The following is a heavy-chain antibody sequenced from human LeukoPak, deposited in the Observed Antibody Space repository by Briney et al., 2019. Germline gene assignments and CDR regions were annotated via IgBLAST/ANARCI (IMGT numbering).Heavy chain of an antibody. D-gene: IGHD3-22*01. Sequence: GRSLRLSCAASGFTFDDYAMHWVRQAPGKGLEWVSGISWNSGSIGYADSVKGRFTISRDNAKNSLYLQMNSLRAEDTAVYYCARETHYDSSGYHNDYWGQGTLVTVSS. CDR1: GFTFDDYA. CDR2: ISWNSGSI. CDR3: ARETHYDSSGYHNDY. J-gene: IGHJ4*02. V-gene: IGHV3-9*01.